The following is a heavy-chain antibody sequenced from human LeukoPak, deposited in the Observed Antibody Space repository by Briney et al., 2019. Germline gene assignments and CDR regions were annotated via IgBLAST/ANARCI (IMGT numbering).Heavy chain of an antibody. D-gene: IGHD3-22*01. CDR3: AKRGVVIRVILVGFHKEAYYFDS. J-gene: IGHJ4*02. CDR2: ISDSGGRT. V-gene: IGHV3-23*01. CDR1: GITLSNYG. Sequence: TGGSLRLSCAVSGITLSNYGMSWVRQAPGKGLEWVAGISDSGGRTNYADSVKGRYTISRDNPKNTIHLQMNSLRAEDTAVYFCAKRGVVIRVILVGFHKEAYYFDSWGQGALVTVSS.